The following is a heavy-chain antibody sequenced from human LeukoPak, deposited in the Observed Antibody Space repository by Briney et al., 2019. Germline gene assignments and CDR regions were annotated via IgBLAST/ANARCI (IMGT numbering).Heavy chain of an antibody. CDR2: ISYDGSNK. V-gene: IGHV3-30-3*02. CDR1: GFTFSSYA. Sequence: PGGSLRLSCAASGFTFSSYAMHWVRQAPGKGLEWVAVISYDGSNKYYADSVKGRFTISRDNSKNTLYLQMNSLRAEDTAVYYCAQVDARDYYGSGSSTEAFDYWGQGTLVTVSS. J-gene: IGHJ4*02. CDR3: AQVDARDYYGSGSSTEAFDY. D-gene: IGHD3-10*01.